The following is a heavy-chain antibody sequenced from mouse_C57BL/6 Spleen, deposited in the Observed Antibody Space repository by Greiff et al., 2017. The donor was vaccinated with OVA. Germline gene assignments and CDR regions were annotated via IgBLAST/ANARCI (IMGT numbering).Heavy chain of an antibody. CDR3: ARRGLASNYAFAY. Sequence: VQLQQPGAELVKPGASVKLSCKASGYTFTSYWMQWVKQRPGQGLEWIGEIDPSDSYTNYNQKFKGKATLTVDTSSSTAYMQLSSLTSEDSAVYYCARRGLASNYAFAYWGQGTLVTVSA. CDR2: IDPSDSYT. D-gene: IGHD2-5*01. V-gene: IGHV1-50*01. J-gene: IGHJ3*01. CDR1: GYTFTSYW.